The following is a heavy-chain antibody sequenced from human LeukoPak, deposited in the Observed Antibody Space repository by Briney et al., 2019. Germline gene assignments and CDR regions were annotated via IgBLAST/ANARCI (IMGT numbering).Heavy chain of an antibody. CDR3: AEDKDRITMVRGVPYFDY. J-gene: IGHJ4*02. CDR2: ISWNSGSI. CDR1: GFTFDDYA. V-gene: IGHV3-9*01. D-gene: IGHD3-10*01. Sequence: PGRSLRLSCAASGFTFDDYAMHWVRQAPGKGLEWVSGISWNSGSIGYADSVKGRFTISRDNAKNSLYLQMNSLRAEDTALYYCAEDKDRITMVRGVPYFDYWGQGTLVTVSS.